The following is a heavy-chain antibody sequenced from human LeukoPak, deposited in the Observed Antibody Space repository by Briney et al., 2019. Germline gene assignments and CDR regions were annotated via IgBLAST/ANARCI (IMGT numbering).Heavy chain of an antibody. J-gene: IGHJ4*02. V-gene: IGHV4-59*08. D-gene: IGHD6-19*01. Sequence: SETLSLTCTVSGGSISSYYWSWIRQPPGKGLEWIGYIYYSGSTNYNPSLKSRVTISVDTSKNQFSLKLSSVTAADTAVYYCARHKPHIAVAAFFDYWGQGTLVTVSS. CDR2: IYYSGST. CDR3: ARHKPHIAVAAFFDY. CDR1: GGSISSYY.